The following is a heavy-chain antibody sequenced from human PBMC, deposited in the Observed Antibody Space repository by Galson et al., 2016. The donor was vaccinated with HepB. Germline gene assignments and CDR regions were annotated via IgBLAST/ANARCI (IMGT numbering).Heavy chain of an antibody. J-gene: IGHJ6*03. CDR3: ARLSSSWFITPANYYYMDV. CDR2: ISTHNGKT. Sequence: SVKVSCKASGYSFTSYGISWVRQAPGQGLEWMGRISTHNGKTNYAQKLQGRITMTTDTSTSTAYMELRSLTSDDTAMYYCARLSSSWFITPANYYYMDVWGKGTTVTVAS. D-gene: IGHD6-13*01. V-gene: IGHV1-18*04. CDR1: GYSFTSYG.